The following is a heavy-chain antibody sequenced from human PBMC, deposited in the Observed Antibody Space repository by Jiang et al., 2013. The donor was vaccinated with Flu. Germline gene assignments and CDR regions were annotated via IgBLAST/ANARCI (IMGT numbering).Heavy chain of an antibody. V-gene: IGHV1-69*01. CDR3: AGYPHGGYDPLPYYYYYYGMDV. CDR2: IIPIFGTA. CDR1: GGTFSSYA. D-gene: IGHD5-12*01. Sequence: EVKKPGSSVKVSCKASGGTFSSYAISWVRQAPGQGLEWMGGIIPIFGTANYAQKFQGRVTITADESTSTAYMELSSLRSEDTAVYYCAGYPHGGYDPLPYYYYYYGMDVWGQGTTVTVSS. J-gene: IGHJ6*02.